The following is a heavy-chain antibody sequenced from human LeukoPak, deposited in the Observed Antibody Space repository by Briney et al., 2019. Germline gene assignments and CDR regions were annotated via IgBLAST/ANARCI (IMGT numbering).Heavy chain of an antibody. Sequence: GGSLRLSCAASGFTFSSYAMSWVRQAPGKGLEWVSAISGSGGSTYYAGSVKGRFTISRDNSKNTLYLQMNSLRAEDTAVYYCAREARGAYCSSTSCSYFDYWGQGTLVTVSS. CDR1: GFTFSSYA. D-gene: IGHD2-2*01. CDR3: AREARGAYCSSTSCSYFDY. V-gene: IGHV3-23*01. J-gene: IGHJ4*02. CDR2: ISGSGGST.